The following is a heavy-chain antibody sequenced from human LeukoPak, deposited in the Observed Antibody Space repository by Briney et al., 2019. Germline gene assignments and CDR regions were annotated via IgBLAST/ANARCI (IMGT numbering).Heavy chain of an antibody. CDR2: INHSGST. V-gene: IGHV4-34*01. CDR1: GGSFSGYY. D-gene: IGHD2-2*01. CDR3: ASLWPYQLSAFDI. Sequence: PSETLSLTCAVYGGSFSGYYWSWIRQPPGKGLEWIGEINHSGSTNYNPPLKSRVTISVDTSKNQFSLKLSSVTAADTAVYYCASLWPYQLSAFDIWGQGTMVTVSS. J-gene: IGHJ3*02.